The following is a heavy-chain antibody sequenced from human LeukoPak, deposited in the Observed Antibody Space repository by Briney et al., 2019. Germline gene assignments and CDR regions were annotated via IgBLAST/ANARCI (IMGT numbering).Heavy chain of an antibody. J-gene: IGHJ2*01. CDR2: INPITGST. D-gene: IGHD3-10*01. V-gene: IGHV1-46*01. CDR1: GYTFTSHS. Sequence: ASVKVSCKASGYTFTSHSIHWVRQAPGEGLEWMGIINPITGSTNYAQKFQGTVTMTRDTSTSTVYMDLRSLRSEDTAVYYCARDTIWGRGSYLDVRGRGTLVTVSS. CDR3: ARDTIWGRGSYLDV.